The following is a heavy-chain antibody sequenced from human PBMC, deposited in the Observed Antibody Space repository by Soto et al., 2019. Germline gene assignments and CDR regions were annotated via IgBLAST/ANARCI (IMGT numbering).Heavy chain of an antibody. V-gene: IGHV3-30*18. CDR1: GFTFSNYV. D-gene: IGHD3-9*01. CDR3: ANDLLRYFDWSPFDY. CDR2: ISYDENNK. J-gene: IGHJ4*02. Sequence: QVQLVESGGGVVQPGRSLRLSCAASGFTFSNYVMHWVRQAPGKGLEWVAVISYDENNKYYADSVKGRFTISRDNSKNTLYLQIYSLRAEDTAVYYCANDLLRYFDWSPFDYWGQGTLVTVSS.